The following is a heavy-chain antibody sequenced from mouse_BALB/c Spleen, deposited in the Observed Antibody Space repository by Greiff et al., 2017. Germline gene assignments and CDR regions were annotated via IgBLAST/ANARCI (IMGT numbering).Heavy chain of an antibody. CDR2: IDPANGNT. Sequence: VRLQQSGAELVKPGASVKLSCTASGFNIKDTYMHWVKQRPEQGLEWIGRIDPANGNTKYDPKFQGKATITADTSSNTAYLQLSSLTSEDTAVYYCARRTGTGDAMDYWGQGTSVTVSS. D-gene: IGHD4-1*01. J-gene: IGHJ4*01. CDR1: GFNIKDTY. CDR3: ARRTGTGDAMDY. V-gene: IGHV14-3*02.